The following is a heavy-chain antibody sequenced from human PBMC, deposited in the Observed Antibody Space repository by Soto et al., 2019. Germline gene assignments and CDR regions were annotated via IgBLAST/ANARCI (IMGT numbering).Heavy chain of an antibody. CDR3: VRDSHGDY. V-gene: IGHV3-74*01. CDR2: IDHDGPT. CDR1: GFTFSNYW. J-gene: IGHJ4*02. Sequence: EVQLVESGGGLVQPGGSLRFSCAGSGFTFSNYWMHWVRQAPGKGLEWVSRIDHDGPTDYADSVRGRFTISRDNAENMLYLQMNSLRPEDTAVYYCVRDSHGDYWGQGTLVTVSS.